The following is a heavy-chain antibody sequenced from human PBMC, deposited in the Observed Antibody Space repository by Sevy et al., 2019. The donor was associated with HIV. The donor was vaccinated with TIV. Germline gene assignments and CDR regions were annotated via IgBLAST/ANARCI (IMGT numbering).Heavy chain of an antibody. J-gene: IGHJ5*01. Sequence: SETLSLVCTVSGGSISGYYWNWIRQPAGEGLEWIGRVYPNGDTNYNPSLKSRVTMSVDMSKNHFSLKLNSVTAADTAVYYCARASVEATVRNWFDSWGQGTLVTVSS. V-gene: IGHV4-4*07. D-gene: IGHD2-15*01. CDR2: VYPNGDT. CDR1: GGSISGYY. CDR3: ARASVEATVRNWFDS.